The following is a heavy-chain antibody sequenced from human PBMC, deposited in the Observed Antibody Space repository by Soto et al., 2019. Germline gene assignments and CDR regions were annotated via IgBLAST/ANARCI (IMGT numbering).Heavy chain of an antibody. CDR1: GGTFSSYA. J-gene: IGHJ6*02. Sequence: QVQLVQSGAEVKKPGSSVKVSCKASGGTFSSYAISWVRQAPGQGLEWMGGIIPIFGTANYAQKFQGRVTITADGSTSTAYMELSSLRSEDTAVYYCARVLVVPAAIASDYYYGMDVWGQGTTVTVSS. CDR3: ARVLVVPAAIASDYYYGMDV. D-gene: IGHD2-2*01. CDR2: IIPIFGTA. V-gene: IGHV1-69*01.